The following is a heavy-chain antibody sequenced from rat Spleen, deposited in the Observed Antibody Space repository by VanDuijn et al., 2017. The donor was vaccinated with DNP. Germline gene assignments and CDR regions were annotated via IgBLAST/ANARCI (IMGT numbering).Heavy chain of an antibody. V-gene: IGHV5-22*01. D-gene: IGHD4-3*01. CDR3: ARWNNSGYYFDY. J-gene: IGHJ2*01. CDR2: ITSSGASI. Sequence: EVQLVESGGGLVQPGRSLRLSCVASGFTFNDFYMAWVRQTPQKGLEWVASITSSGASIYYPDSVKGRFTISRDNAKSTLYLQMNSLRSEDTATYYCARWNNSGYYFDYWGQGVMVTVSS. CDR1: GFTFNDFY.